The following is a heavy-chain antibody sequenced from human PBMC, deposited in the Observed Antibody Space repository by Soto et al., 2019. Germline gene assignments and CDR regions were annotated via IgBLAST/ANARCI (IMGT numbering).Heavy chain of an antibody. CDR1: VESVCSYRGA. Sequence: SQTVSRTGAICVESVCSYRGAWYWIRQSPSRGLEWLGRTYYRSKWYNDYAVSVKSRITINPDTSKNQFSLQLNSVTPEDTAVYYFARSGFPYSSSIGCLDPWGQGTLDTGSS. CDR3: ARSGFPYSSSIGCLDP. CDR2: TYYRSKWYN. J-gene: IGHJ5*02. D-gene: IGHD6-6*01. V-gene: IGHV6-1*01.